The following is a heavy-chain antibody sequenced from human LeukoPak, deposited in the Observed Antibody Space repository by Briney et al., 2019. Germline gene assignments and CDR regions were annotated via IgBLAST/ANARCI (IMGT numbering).Heavy chain of an antibody. CDR3: ARIVPRTLNWFDP. D-gene: IGHD2-8*01. CDR2: ISGSGGST. J-gene: IGHJ5*02. Sequence: PGGSLRLSCAASGFTFSSYAISWVRQAPGKGPEWVSAISGSGGSTYYADSVKGRFTISRDNSKNTLYLQMNSLRAEDTAVYYCARIVPRTLNWFDPWGQGTLVTVSS. CDR1: GFTFSSYA. V-gene: IGHV3-23*01.